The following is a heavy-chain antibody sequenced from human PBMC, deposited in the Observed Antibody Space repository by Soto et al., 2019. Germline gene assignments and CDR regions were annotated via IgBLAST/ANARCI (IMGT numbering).Heavy chain of an antibody. V-gene: IGHV3-9*01. CDR2: ISWNSGSI. CDR3: AKEVAARPSGFSDYYYGMDV. D-gene: IGHD6-6*01. Sequence: PGGSLRLSCAASGFTFDDYAMHWVRQAPGKGLEWVSGISWNSGSIGYADSVKGRFTTSRDNAKNSLYLQMNSLRAEDTALYYCAKEVAARPSGFSDYYYGMDVWGQGTTVTVSS. CDR1: GFTFDDYA. J-gene: IGHJ6*02.